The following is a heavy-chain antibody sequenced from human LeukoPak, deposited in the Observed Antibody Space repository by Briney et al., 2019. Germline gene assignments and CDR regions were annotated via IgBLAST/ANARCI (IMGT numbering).Heavy chain of an antibody. J-gene: IGHJ4*02. V-gene: IGHV3-66*01. CDR2: IYSGGRT. Sequence: GGSLRLSCAASGFTVSRNYMSWVRQAPGKGLEGVSVIYSGGRTYYADSVKGRFTISRDNSKNTLYFQMNSLRAEDTAVYYCARAGPSSSWHQFDYWGQGTLVTVSS. CDR1: GFTVSRNY. D-gene: IGHD6-13*01. CDR3: ARAGPSSSWHQFDY.